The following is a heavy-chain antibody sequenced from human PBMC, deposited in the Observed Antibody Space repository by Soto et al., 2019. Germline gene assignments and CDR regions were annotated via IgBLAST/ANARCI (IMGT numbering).Heavy chain of an antibody. CDR1: GFIFNSYG. CDR2: ISGSGGST. CDR3: AKTWGHTANPYLDAFDL. J-gene: IGHJ3*01. Sequence: EVQLLESGGGLVQPGGSLRLSCVASGFIFNSYGMSWVRQAPGKGLEWVSSISGSGGSTYYADSVKGRFTISRDNSKNTLYLQMNSLRAEDTAEYYCAKTWGHTANPYLDAFDLWGQGTMVTVSS. V-gene: IGHV3-23*01. D-gene: IGHD5-18*01.